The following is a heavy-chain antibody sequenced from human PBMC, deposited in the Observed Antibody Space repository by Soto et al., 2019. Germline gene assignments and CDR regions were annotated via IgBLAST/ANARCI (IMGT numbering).Heavy chain of an antibody. V-gene: IGHV3-48*02. CDR2: ISGDRAYI. CDR3: ARQVYTVVTPMDF. J-gene: IGHJ4*02. CDR1: GFTFSAYS. D-gene: IGHD2-21*02. Sequence: PGGTLRLSCVASGFTFSAYSMNWVRQAPGKGLEWLSYISGDRAYIYYADSVRGRFTISRDNAENSLYPQMDNLRDEDTALYYCARQVYTVVTPMDFWGQGTMVTVYS.